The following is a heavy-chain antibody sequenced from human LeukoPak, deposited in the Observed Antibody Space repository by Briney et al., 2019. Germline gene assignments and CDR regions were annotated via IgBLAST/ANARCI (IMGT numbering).Heavy chain of an antibody. V-gene: IGHV3-11*06. CDR2: IGSSNSYT. Sequence: PGGSLRLSCAASGFTFSDHYMSWIRQAPGKGLEWVSHIGSSNSYTNYADSVKGRFTISRDNAKNSLYLQMDSLRAEDTAVYYCVRDPHIVVVPAARVYYFDYWGQGTLVTVSS. D-gene: IGHD2-2*01. J-gene: IGHJ4*02. CDR1: GFTFSDHY. CDR3: VRDPHIVVVPAARVYYFDY.